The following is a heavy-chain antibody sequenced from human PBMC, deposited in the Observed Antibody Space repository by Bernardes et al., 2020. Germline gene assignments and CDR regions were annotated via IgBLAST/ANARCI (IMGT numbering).Heavy chain of an antibody. CDR1: GFSFSSYW. V-gene: IGHV3-74*01. Sequence: GGSLRLSCAASGFSFSSYWMHWVRQAPGKGLVWVSRINSDGSSTSYADSVKGRFTISRDNAKNTLYLQMNSLRAEDTAVYYCARDRQLGTYYYYYMDVWGKGTTVTVSS. CDR2: INSDGSST. J-gene: IGHJ6*03. CDR3: ARDRQLGTYYYYYMDV. D-gene: IGHD6-6*01.